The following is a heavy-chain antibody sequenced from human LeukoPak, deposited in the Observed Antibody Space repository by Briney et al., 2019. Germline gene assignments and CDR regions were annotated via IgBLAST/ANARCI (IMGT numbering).Heavy chain of an antibody. D-gene: IGHD3-3*01. CDR2: INHSGST. J-gene: IGHJ6*03. V-gene: IGHV4-34*01. Sequence: SETLSLTCAVYGGSFSGHYWSWIRQPPGKGLEWIGEINHSGSTNYNPSLKSRVTISVDTSKNQFSLKLSSVTAADTAVYYCARVFLGTIFGYMDVWGKGTTVTVSS. CDR1: GGSFSGHY. CDR3: ARVFLGTIFGYMDV.